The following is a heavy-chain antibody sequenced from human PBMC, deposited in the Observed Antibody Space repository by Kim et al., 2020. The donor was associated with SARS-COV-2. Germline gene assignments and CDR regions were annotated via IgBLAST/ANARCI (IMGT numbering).Heavy chain of an antibody. V-gene: IGHV4-39*01. D-gene: IGHD4-4*01. CDR3: ARHGPKYSDFYYYGLDV. J-gene: IGHJ6*02. Sequence: LKSRLTISVDTSKNQFSLKLSSVTAADTAVYYCARHGPKYSDFYYYGLDVWGQGTTVTVSS.